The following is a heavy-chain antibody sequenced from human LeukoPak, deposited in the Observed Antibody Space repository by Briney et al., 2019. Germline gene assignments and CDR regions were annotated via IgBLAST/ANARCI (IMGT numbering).Heavy chain of an antibody. CDR3: ASRPFLYGFRTYFDN. J-gene: IGHJ4*02. D-gene: IGHD3-10*01. CDR2: MKQSGTP. Sequence: PSETLSLTCAVYGGSFSAFHWNWIRQSPAKGLEWLGEMKQSGTPRYNPSLQSRVTISVDKSKNQFSLNVRSVTAADTAVYYCASRPFLYGFRTYFDNWAQETLVTVSS. V-gene: IGHV4-34*01. CDR1: GGSFSAFH.